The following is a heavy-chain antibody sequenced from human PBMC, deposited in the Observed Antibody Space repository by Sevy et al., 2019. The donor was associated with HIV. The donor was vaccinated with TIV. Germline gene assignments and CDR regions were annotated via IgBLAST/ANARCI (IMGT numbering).Heavy chain of an antibody. CDR1: GFTFSSHG. CDR2: IWSDGRNP. V-gene: IGHV3-33*01. CDR3: ASDRVTWYESSGFDAFDI. Sequence: GGSLRLSCAASGFTFSSHGMHWVRQAPGKGLEWVTVIWSDGRNPYYADSVKGRFTISRDNSKNMLYLQMNSLRAEDTAVYYCASDRVTWYESSGFDAFDIWGQGTMVTVSS. D-gene: IGHD3-22*01. J-gene: IGHJ3*02.